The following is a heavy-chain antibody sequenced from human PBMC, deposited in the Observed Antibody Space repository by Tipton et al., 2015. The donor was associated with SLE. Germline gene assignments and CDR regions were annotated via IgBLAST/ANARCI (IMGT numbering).Heavy chain of an antibody. CDR1: GFTFSSYS. D-gene: IGHD3-3*01. Sequence: SLRLSCAASGFTFSSYSMNWVRQAPGKGLEWVSSISSSSSYIYYADSVKGRFTISRDNAKNSLYLQMNSLRAEDTAVYYCARDNESGFGVVTPNDYWGQRTLLTVAS. CDR2: ISSSSSYI. J-gene: IGHJ4*02. CDR3: ARDNESGFGVVTPNDY. V-gene: IGHV3-21*03.